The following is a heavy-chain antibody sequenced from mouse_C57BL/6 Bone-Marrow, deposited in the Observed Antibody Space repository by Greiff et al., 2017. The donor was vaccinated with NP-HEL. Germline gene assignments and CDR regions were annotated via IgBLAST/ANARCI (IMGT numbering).Heavy chain of an antibody. J-gene: IGHJ1*03. D-gene: IGHD1-1*01. CDR1: GYTFTSYW. Sequence: QVQLQQPGTELVKPGASVKLSCKASGYTFTSYWMHWVKQRPGQGLEWIGNINPSNGGTNYNEKFKSKATLTVDKSSSTAYMQLSSLTSEDSAVYYCAIGITTVVARYFDVWGTGTTVTVSS. CDR2: INPSNGGT. V-gene: IGHV1-53*01. CDR3: AIGITTVVARYFDV.